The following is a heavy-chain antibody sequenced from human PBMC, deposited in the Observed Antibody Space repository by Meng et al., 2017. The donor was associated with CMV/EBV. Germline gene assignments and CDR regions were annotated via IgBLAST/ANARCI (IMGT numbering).Heavy chain of an antibody. CDR2: IWYDGSNK. V-gene: IGHV3-30*02. Sequence: GESLKISCAASGFTFSSYGMHWVRQAPGKGLEWVAVIWYDGSNKYYADSVKGRFTISRDNSKNTLYLQMNSLRAEDTAVYYCAKDHKSCSSTSCYFLWGQGTLVTVSS. J-gene: IGHJ1*01. CDR1: GFTFSSYG. CDR3: AKDHKSCSSTSCYFL. D-gene: IGHD2-2*01.